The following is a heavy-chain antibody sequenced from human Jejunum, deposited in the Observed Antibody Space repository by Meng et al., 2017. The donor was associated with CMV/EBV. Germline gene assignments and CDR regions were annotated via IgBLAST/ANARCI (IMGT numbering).Heavy chain of an antibody. V-gene: IGHV1-2*02. CDR1: EYTFTDYY. Sequence: EYTFTDYYKQWVRQDPGQGLEWMGWIKPNNGDTNYEQKFQGRVTMTRDMYINTVYMELTRLRSDDTAVYYCAKDGGSYLDYYFDYWGQGTLVTVSS. CDR3: AKDGGSYLDYYFDY. J-gene: IGHJ4*02. D-gene: IGHD1-26*01. CDR2: IKPNNGDT.